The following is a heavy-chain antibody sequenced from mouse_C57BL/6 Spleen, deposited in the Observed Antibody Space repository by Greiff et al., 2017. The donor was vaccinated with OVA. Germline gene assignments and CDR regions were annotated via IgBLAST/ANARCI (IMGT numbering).Heavy chain of an antibody. Sequence: EVKLQQSGPELVKPGASVKISCKASGYTFTDYYMNWVKQSHGKSLEWIGDINPNNGGTSYNQKFKGKATLTVDKSSSTAYMERRSLTSEDSAVYYCARGDGYYVDYAMDYWGQGTSVTVSS. CDR2: INPNNGGT. D-gene: IGHD2-3*01. CDR1: GYTFTDYY. J-gene: IGHJ4*01. V-gene: IGHV1-26*01. CDR3: ARGDGYYVDYAMDY.